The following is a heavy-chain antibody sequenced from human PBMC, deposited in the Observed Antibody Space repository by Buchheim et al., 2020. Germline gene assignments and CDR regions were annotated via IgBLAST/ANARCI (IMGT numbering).Heavy chain of an antibody. CDR2: ISHRGNT. D-gene: IGHD2/OR15-2a*01. CDR3: ARNSGPYNWFDP. J-gene: IGHJ5*02. Sequence: QVQLQESGPGLVKPSGTLSLTCAVPGGSISSPNWWTWVRQSPGKGLEWIGDISHRGNTHYNPSLKSRVTISLAKSKNQSSPKLNSVTAADTAMYYCARNSGPYNWFDPWGQGTL. CDR1: GGSISSPNW. V-gene: IGHV4-4*02.